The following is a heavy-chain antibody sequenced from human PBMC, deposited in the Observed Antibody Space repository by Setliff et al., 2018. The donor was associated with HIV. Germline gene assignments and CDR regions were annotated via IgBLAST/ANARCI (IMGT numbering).Heavy chain of an antibody. CDR1: GYFSSRYA. Sequence: ASVKVSCKASGYFSSRYAFIWVRQAPGQGLEWMDWISAHSGNTKYAQRFQDRLTLTRDSSSNTAYMELRSLRSDDTAVYYCASHNRATSDDLLTAYYNYFLYTDVWGQGTTVTVSS. D-gene: IGHD3-9*01. J-gene: IGHJ6*03. V-gene: IGHV1-18*01. CDR3: ASHNRATSDDLLTAYYNYFLYTDV. CDR2: ISAHSGNT.